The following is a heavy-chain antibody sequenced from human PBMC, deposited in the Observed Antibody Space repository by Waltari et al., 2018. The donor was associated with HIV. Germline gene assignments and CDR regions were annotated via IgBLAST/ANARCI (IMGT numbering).Heavy chain of an antibody. CDR3: ARDPGTLLIAVAGAFDY. V-gene: IGHV3-33*01. CDR1: GFSVSRYG. Sequence: QVQLVESGGGVVRPGRSLRLSCAASGFSVSRYGMHWVRQAPGKGLEWVEVIWHDGSKKYYAGSVKGRFTVSRDTSKNTLYLEMNRRRAEDTAVYHCARDPGTLLIAVAGAFDYWGPGIPVTVSS. D-gene: IGHD6-19*01. CDR2: IWHDGSKK. J-gene: IGHJ4*02.